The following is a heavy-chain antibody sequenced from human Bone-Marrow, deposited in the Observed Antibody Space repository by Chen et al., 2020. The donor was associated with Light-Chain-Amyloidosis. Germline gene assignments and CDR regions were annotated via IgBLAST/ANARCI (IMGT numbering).Heavy chain of an antibody. Sequence: EVQLVETGGGLIQPGGSLRLSCAASGLTVTTSYMTWVRQAPGKGLEWVSTIYTTGKTYYADSVKGRFTISTDNSQNTLYLPMSSLRTDDTAVYFCTRVRVSYDFWKGSLDFWGQGTTVTVSS. J-gene: IGHJ6*02. V-gene: IGHV3-53*02. CDR3: TRVRVSYDFWKGSLDF. CDR1: GLTVTTSY. D-gene: IGHD3-3*01. CDR2: IYTTGKT.